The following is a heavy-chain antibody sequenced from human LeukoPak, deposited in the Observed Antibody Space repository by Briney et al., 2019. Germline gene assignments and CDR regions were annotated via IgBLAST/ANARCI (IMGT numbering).Heavy chain of an antibody. CDR3: VKGGHFQQLYGRYGAFDM. D-gene: IGHD3-16*01. J-gene: IGHJ3*02. V-gene: IGHV3-23*01. Sequence: PGGSLRLSCAASGFTFNNYAMNWVRQAPGKGLECVSTISGSGDSTDYADSVKGRFTISRDKSKNTLYLQMNNLRAEDTAVYYCVKGGHFQQLYGRYGAFDMWGQGTKVTVS. CDR1: GFTFNNYA. CDR2: ISGSGDST.